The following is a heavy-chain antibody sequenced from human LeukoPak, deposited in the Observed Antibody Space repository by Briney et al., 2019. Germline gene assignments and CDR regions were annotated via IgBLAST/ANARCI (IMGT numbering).Heavy chain of an antibody. CDR2: IYYSGST. CDR1: GSSISSGGYY. Sequence: TLSLTCTVSGSSISSGGYYWSWIRQHPGKGLEWIGYIYYSGSTYYNPSLKSRVTISVDTSKNQFSLKLSSVTAADTAVYYCARTARSPMVRGSRKRNWFDPWGQGTLVTVSS. CDR3: ARTARSPMVRGSRKRNWFDP. D-gene: IGHD3-10*01. J-gene: IGHJ5*02. V-gene: IGHV4-31*03.